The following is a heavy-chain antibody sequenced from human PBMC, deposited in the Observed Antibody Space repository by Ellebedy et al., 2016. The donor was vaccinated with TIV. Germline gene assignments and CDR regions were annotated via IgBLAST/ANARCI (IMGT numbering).Heavy chain of an antibody. Sequence: GSLRLXXTVSGGSISSSSYYWGWIRQPPGKGLEWIGRIYSSGSTNYISSLRSRLTLSLDTSKNQFSLKLKSVTAADTAVYYCARGGAYAPTDTYFYQFMDVWGKGTTVTVSS. CDR1: GGSISSSSYY. J-gene: IGHJ6*03. V-gene: IGHV4-61*05. CDR3: ARGGAYAPTDTYFYQFMDV. CDR2: IYSSGST. D-gene: IGHD2-2*01.